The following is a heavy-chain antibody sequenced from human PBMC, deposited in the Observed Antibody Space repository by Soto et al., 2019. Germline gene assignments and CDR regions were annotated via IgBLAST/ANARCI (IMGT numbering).Heavy chain of an antibody. CDR2: IIARSGDT. D-gene: IGHD5-18*01. Sequence: EVQLLESGGGLVQPGGSLRLSCAAAGIAFNSYTMSWVRQAPGKGLEWVSAIIARSGDTYYADSVKGRFTISRDNSRNTLYLQMNSLGDEDTALYYCAKAGGNSYGYQYADFWGQGTLVTVSS. CDR3: AKAGGNSYGYQYADF. V-gene: IGHV3-23*01. J-gene: IGHJ4*02. CDR1: GIAFNSYT.